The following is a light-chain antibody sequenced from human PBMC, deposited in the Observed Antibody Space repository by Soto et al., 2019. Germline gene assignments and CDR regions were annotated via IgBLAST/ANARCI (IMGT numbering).Light chain of an antibody. CDR3: QQAHSFPLT. CDR1: QGISDW. Sequence: DIQMTQSPSSVSASVGDTVTITCRASQGISDWLGWYQQKPGKAPQLLISAASRLQSEVPSRFRGSGSGTDFTLTISSLQPEDFATYYCQQAHSFPLTFGGGTKVEIK. V-gene: IGKV1-12*01. J-gene: IGKJ4*01. CDR2: AAS.